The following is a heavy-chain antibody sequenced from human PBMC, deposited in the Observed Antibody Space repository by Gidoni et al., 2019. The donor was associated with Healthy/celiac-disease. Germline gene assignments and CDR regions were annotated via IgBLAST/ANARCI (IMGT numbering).Heavy chain of an antibody. D-gene: IGHD1-26*01. CDR2: IYYSGST. V-gene: IGHV4-39*01. Sequence: QLQLQESGPGLVKPSETLSLTCTVSGGSISSSSYYWGWIRQPPGKGLEWIGSIYYSGSTYYNPSLKSRVTISIDTSKNQFSLKLSSVTAADTAVYYCARRGLVGATGAADYWGQGTLVTVSS. CDR1: GGSISSSSYY. CDR3: ARRGLVGATGAADY. J-gene: IGHJ4*02.